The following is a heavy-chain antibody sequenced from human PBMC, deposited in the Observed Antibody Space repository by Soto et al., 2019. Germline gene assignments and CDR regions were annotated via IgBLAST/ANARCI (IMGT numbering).Heavy chain of an antibody. Sequence: XETLSLTCAVDGGSFSGYYWSWIRQPPGKGLEWIGEINHSGSTNYNPSLKSRVTISVDTSKNQFSLKLSSVTAADTAVYYCARWGRDGYKGFDYWGQGTLVTVSS. CDR3: ARWGRDGYKGFDY. D-gene: IGHD5-12*01. V-gene: IGHV4-34*01. CDR2: INHSGST. J-gene: IGHJ4*02. CDR1: GGSFSGYY.